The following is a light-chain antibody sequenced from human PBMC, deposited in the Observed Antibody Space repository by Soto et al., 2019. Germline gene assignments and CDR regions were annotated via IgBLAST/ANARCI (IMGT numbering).Light chain of an antibody. J-gene: IGKJ5*01. V-gene: IGKV3-20*01. CDR3: QQYGSSVIT. CDR1: QSVSSSY. Sequence: EIVLTQSPGTLSLSPGERATLSCRASQSVSSSYLAWYQQKPGQAPRLLIHGASSRATGIPDRFSGSGSGTDFTLTISRLEPEDFAVYYCQQYGSSVITFGQGTRLEIK. CDR2: GAS.